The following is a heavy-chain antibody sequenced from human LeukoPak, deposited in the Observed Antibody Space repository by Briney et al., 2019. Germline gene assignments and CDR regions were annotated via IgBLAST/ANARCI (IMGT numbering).Heavy chain of an antibody. CDR3: ARSQSSSLIDY. D-gene: IGHD6-13*01. V-gene: IGHV3-33*01. Sequence: GGSLRLSCAASGFSLSAYGVHWVRQAPGKGLEWVAVIWYDGTSKDYADSVKGRFTFSRDNSKNTLYLQMNSLTVEDTAVYYCARSQSSSLIDYWGQGALVTVSS. CDR2: IWYDGTSK. CDR1: GFSLSAYG. J-gene: IGHJ4*02.